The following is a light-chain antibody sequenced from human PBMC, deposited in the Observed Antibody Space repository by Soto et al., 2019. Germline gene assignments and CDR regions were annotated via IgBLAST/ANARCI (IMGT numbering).Light chain of an antibody. CDR1: QGISNY. J-gene: IGKJ1*01. V-gene: IGKV1-27*01. CDR2: AAS. CDR3: QKYNSAPRT. Sequence: DIQMTQSPSSLSASVGDRVTITCRASQGISNYLAWYQQKPGKVPKLLIYAASTLQSGVPSRFSGSGSWTDFTLTISSLQPEDVATDDCQKYNSAPRTFGQGTKVEIK.